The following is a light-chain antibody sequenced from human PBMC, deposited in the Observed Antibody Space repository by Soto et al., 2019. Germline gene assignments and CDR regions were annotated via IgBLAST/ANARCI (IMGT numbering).Light chain of an antibody. CDR3: SSYISSSTLHVV. CDR1: SSDVGGYNY. Sequence: QSALTQPASVSGSPGQSITISCSGTSSDVGGYNYVSWYQQHPRKAPKLMIYEVSNRPSGVSNLFSGSKSGNTASLTLSGLPAEDEADYYCSSYISSSTLHVVFGGGTKLTVL. CDR2: EVS. J-gene: IGLJ2*01. V-gene: IGLV2-14*01.